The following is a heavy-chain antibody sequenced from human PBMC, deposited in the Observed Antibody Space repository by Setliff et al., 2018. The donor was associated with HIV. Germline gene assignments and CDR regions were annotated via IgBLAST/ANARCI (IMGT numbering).Heavy chain of an antibody. D-gene: IGHD3-10*01. J-gene: IGHJ4*02. V-gene: IGHV4-38-2*01. Sequence: PSETLSLTCAVSGYSISSGYYWGWIRQPPGKGLEWIGSIYHSGSTYYNPSLKSRVTISVDTSKNQFSLKLSSVTAADTAVYYCARGLNYYGSGSYLPLGYWGQGTLVTVSS. CDR2: IYHSGST. CDR3: ARGLNYYGSGSYLPLGY. CDR1: GYSISSGYY.